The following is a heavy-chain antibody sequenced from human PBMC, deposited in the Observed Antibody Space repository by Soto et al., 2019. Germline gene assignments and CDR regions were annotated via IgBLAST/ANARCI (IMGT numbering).Heavy chain of an antibody. CDR2: ISAYNGNT. Sequence: QVQLVQSGAEVKKPGASVKVSCKASGYTFTSYGISWVRQAPGQGLEWMGWISAYNGNTNYAQKLQGRVTMTTDTSTRTAYMELRSLRFYHPAVYFCGRWGYSSSSYGTDYLGQGILVTVSS. J-gene: IGHJ4*02. V-gene: IGHV1-18*01. CDR1: GYTFTSYG. D-gene: IGHD6-13*01. CDR3: GRWGYSSSSYGTDY.